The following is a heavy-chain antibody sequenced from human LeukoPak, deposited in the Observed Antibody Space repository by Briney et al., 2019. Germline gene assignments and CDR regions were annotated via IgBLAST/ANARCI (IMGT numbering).Heavy chain of an antibody. CDR1: GFTFSSYS. CDR3: ARLCSSTSWEDY. J-gene: IGHJ4*02. CDR2: ISSSSSYI. V-gene: IGHV3-21*01. D-gene: IGHD2-2*01. Sequence: GGSLRLSCAASGFTFSSYSMNWVRQAPGKGLEWVSSISSSSSYIYHADSVKGRFTISRDNAKNSLYLQMNSLRAEDTAVYYCARLCSSTSWEDYWGQGTLVTVSS.